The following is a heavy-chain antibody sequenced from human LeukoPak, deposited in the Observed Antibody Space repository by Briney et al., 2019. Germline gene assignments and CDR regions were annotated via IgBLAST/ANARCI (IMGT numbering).Heavy chain of an antibody. D-gene: IGHD5-12*01. CDR1: GFTFSNAW. V-gene: IGHV3-15*01. CDR2: IKSKTDGGTT. Sequence: GGSLRLSCAASGFTFSNAWMSWVRQAPGKGLEWVGRIKSKTDGGTTDYAAPVKGRFTISRDDSKNTLYLQMNSLKTEDTAVYYCTTEAPTVLIVDTITYYYYGMDVWGQGTTVTVSS. J-gene: IGHJ6*02. CDR3: TTEAPTVLIVDTITYYYYGMDV.